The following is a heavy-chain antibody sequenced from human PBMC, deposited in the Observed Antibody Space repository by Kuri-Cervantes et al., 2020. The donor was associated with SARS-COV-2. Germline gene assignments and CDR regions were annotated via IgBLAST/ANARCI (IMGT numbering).Heavy chain of an antibody. CDR3: ARQSSTRRYYDFWTGDMDV. J-gene: IGHJ6*03. V-gene: IGHV4-61*02. Sequence: SETRSLTCSVSGGSISSGNYYWSWIRQPAGKGLEWIGRLNNRGSTNYNPSLTSRVTMSVDTSQNQFSLNLSSVTAADTAVYYCARQSSTRRYYDFWTGDMDVWGKGTTVTVSS. CDR1: GGSISSGNYY. CDR2: LNNRGST. D-gene: IGHD3-3*01.